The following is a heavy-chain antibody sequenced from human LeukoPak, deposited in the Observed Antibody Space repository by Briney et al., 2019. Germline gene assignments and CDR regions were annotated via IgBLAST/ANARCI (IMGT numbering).Heavy chain of an antibody. CDR2: IWSDGSNK. J-gene: IGHJ4*02. CDR1: GFTFSHYG. Sequence: PGGSLRLSCAASGFTFSHYGMHWVRQAPGRGLEWVAVIWSDGSNKFYADSVKGRFTISRDNSQNTVDLHMNILRAEDTAVYYCGKDAQRGCDYSNSLEYWGQGTLVTASS. V-gene: IGHV3-33*06. D-gene: IGHD4-11*01. CDR3: GKDAQRGCDYSNSLEY.